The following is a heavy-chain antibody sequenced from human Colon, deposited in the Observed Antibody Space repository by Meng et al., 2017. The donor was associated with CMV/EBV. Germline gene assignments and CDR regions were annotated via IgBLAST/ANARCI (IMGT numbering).Heavy chain of an antibody. J-gene: IGHJ6*03. CDR1: GFTFSSFS. CDR3: ARDPAHVLEVVSPAYYHDMGI. D-gene: IGHD2-2*01. V-gene: IGHV3-7*01. CDR2: IKPDGSEQ. Sequence: GESLKISCAASGFTFSSFSMNWVRQAPGKGLEWVANIKPDGSEQYYVDSVRGRFTISRDNAKNSLYLLMNNLRAEDTAVYYCARDPAHVLEVVSPAYYHDMGIWGQGTTVTVSS.